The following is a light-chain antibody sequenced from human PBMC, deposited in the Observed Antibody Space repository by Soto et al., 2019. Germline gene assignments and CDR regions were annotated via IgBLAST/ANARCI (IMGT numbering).Light chain of an antibody. V-gene: IGKV3-15*01. Sequence: EIVLTQSPATLSLSPGERATLSCRASQSVSSYLAWYQQKPGQAPRLLIYDTSIRAPGIPATFSGSGSGTEFTLTISSLQSEDVAVYYCQQYKDWPPITFGGGTKVQIK. CDR2: DTS. J-gene: IGKJ4*01. CDR3: QQYKDWPPIT. CDR1: QSVSSY.